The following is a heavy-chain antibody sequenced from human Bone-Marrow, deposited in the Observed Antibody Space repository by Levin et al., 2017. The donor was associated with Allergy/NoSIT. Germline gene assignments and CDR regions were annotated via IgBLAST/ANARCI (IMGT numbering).Heavy chain of an antibody. CDR3: AKDPLSASDGGEFFEH. Sequence: GGSLRLSCAASGFVFSSYGMHWVRQAPGKGLEWVAIMSYDGTHKNYADSVKGRFTVSRDNSKNMFYLQMNSLRGEDTAVYYCAKDPLSASDGGEFFEHWGQGTLVSVSS. D-gene: IGHD2-21*02. J-gene: IGHJ1*01. CDR2: MSYDGTHK. V-gene: IGHV3-30*18. CDR1: GFVFSSYG.